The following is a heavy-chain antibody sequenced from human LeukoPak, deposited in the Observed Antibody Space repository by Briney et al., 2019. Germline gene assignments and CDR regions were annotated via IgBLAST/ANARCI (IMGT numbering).Heavy chain of an antibody. CDR2: IYSGGST. CDR1: GFTVSSNY. J-gene: IGHJ4*02. V-gene: IGHV3-53*01. Sequence: GGSLRLSCAASGFTVSSNYMSWVRQAPGKGLEWVSVIYSGGSTYYADSVKGRFTISRDNSKNTLYLQMNSLRAEDTAVYYCARGQQLVEGDFDYWGQGTLVTVSS. CDR3: ARGQQLVEGDFDY. D-gene: IGHD6-13*01.